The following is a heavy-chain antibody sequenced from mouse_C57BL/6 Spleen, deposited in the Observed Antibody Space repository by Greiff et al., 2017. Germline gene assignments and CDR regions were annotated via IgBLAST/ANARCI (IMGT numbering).Heavy chain of an antibody. CDR2: IDPNRGGT. V-gene: IGHV1-72*01. Sequence: VQLQQPGAELVKPGASVKLSCKASGYTFTSYWMHWVKQRPGRGLEWIGRIDPNRGGTKYNEKFKSKATLTVDKPSSTAYMQLSSLTSEDSAVYYCARNYYDYSPYAMDYWGQGTSVTVAS. CDR1: GYTFTSYW. D-gene: IGHD2-4*01. J-gene: IGHJ4*01. CDR3: ARNYYDYSPYAMDY.